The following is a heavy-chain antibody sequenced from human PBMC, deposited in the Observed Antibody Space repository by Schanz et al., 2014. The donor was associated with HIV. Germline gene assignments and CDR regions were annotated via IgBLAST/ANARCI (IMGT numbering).Heavy chain of an antibody. D-gene: IGHD2-8*01. CDR3: ASQGACTNGVCYTGNWFDP. Sequence: QVQLQESGPGLVKPSQTLSLTCTVSGGSISSGGYYWSWIRQHPGKGLEWIGYIYYSGSTYYNPSLKCRLTISVDTSKNPCSLKLSSVTAADTAVYYCASQGACTNGVCYTGNWFDPWGQGTLVTVSS. CDR1: GGSISSGGYY. CDR2: IYYSGST. V-gene: IGHV4-31*03. J-gene: IGHJ5*02.